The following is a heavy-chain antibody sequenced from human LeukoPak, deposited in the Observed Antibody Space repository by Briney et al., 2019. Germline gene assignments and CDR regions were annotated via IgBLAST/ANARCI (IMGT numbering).Heavy chain of an antibody. J-gene: IGHJ4*02. CDR1: GFTFSSYW. CDR3: TTSRTGDY. V-gene: IGHV3-7*01. CDR2: IKQDGSEK. D-gene: IGHD6-13*01. Sequence: GGSLRLPCEASGFTFSSYWMSWVRQAPGKGLEWVANIKQDGSEKYYVDSVKGRFTMSRDNAKNSLYLQMNSLRAEDTAVYYCTTSRTGDYWGQGTLVTVSS.